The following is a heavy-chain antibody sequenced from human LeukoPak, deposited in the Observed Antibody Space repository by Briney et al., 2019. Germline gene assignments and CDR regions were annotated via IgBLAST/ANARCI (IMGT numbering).Heavy chain of an antibody. J-gene: IGHJ4*02. Sequence: PSETLSLTCTVSGGSISSYSWSWIRQPPGKGLEWIGYIYHSGSTYYNPSLKSRVTISVDTSKNQFSLKLSSVTAADTAVYYCARGRGYWGQGTLVTVSS. CDR3: ARGRGY. CDR2: IYHSGST. V-gene: IGHV4-59*12. CDR1: GGSISSYS.